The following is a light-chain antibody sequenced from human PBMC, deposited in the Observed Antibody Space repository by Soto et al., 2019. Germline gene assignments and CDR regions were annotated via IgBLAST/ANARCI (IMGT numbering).Light chain of an antibody. CDR2: LDSDGSH. CDR3: QTWGTGIHVV. J-gene: IGLJ2*01. CDR1: SGHSSYA. Sequence: QLVLTQSPSASASLGASVKLTCTLSSGHSSYAIAWHQQQPEKGPRYLMKLDSDGSHTKGDAIPARFSGSSSGAERYLTISSLQSEDEADYYCQTWGTGIHVVFGGGTKVTVL. V-gene: IGLV4-69*01.